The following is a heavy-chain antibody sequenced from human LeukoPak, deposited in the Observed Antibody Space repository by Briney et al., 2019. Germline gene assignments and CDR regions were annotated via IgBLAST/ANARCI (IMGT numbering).Heavy chain of an antibody. V-gene: IGHV4-59*08. CDR2: IYNSGRT. J-gene: IGHJ5*02. CDR3: AREDSSGYYGWFDP. Sequence: PSETLSLTCTVSGGSISSYYWSWIRQPPGKGLEWIGYIYNSGRTNYNPSFKSRVTISVDTSKNQFSLKLSSVTAADTAVYYCAREDSSGYYGWFDPWGQGTLVTVSS. CDR1: GGSISSYY. D-gene: IGHD3-22*01.